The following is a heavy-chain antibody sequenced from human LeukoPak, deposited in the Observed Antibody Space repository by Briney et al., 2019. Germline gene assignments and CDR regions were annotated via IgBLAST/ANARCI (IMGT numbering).Heavy chain of an antibody. CDR1: GFTFGDYA. J-gene: IGHJ6*02. CDR2: IRSKAYGGTT. Sequence: GGSLRLSCTASGFTFGDYAMSWVRQAPGKGLEWVGFIRSKAYGGTTEYAASVKGRFTISRDDSKSIAYLQMNSLKTEDTALYYCTRESSTYYYGMDVWGQGTTVTVSS. V-gene: IGHV3-49*04. CDR3: TRESSTYYYGMDV. D-gene: IGHD2-2*01.